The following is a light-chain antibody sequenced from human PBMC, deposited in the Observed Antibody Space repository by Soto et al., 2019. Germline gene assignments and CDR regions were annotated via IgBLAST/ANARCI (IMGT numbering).Light chain of an antibody. V-gene: IGKV1-5*03. CDR2: KAS. CDR1: QSISSW. CDR3: QQYNSYYT. Sequence: DIQMTQSPSTLSASVGDRVTITCRASQSISSWFAWYQQKPGKAPKLLIYKASSLESGVPSRFSGSGSETEFTLKISSLQPDDFATYYRQQYNSYYTFGQGTKLEIK. J-gene: IGKJ2*01.